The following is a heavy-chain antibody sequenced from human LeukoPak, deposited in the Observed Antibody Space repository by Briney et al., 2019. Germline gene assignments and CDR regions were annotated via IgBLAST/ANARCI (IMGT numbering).Heavy chain of an antibody. CDR2: INQGGSDK. CDR1: GFTFSNYW. D-gene: IGHD2-15*01. Sequence: GESLRLSRAASGFTFSNYWMSWVRQAPRKGLEWVANINQGGSDKSYVDSVKGRFTISRDNAKNSLYLEVNSLRVEDTAMYYCARTSRSSSIDDWGQGTLVTVSS. CDR3: ARTSRSSSIDD. J-gene: IGHJ4*02. V-gene: IGHV3-7*01.